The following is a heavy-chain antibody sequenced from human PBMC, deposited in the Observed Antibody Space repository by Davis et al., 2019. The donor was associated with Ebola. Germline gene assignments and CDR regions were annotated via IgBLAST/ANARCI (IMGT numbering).Heavy chain of an antibody. V-gene: IGHV1-3*01. J-gene: IGHJ4*02. CDR1: GYTFTQYA. D-gene: IGHD2-2*01. CDR2: INPRSGNT. Sequence: ASVKVSCKASGYTFTQYAMHWVRQAPGQSLEWMGWINPRSGNTKYSHKFQGRVTISRDTSARTVYMELSGLRSEDTAVYYCAKDDAEGYCSSSSCYFDSWGQGTLVTVSS. CDR3: AKDDAEGYCSSSSCYFDS.